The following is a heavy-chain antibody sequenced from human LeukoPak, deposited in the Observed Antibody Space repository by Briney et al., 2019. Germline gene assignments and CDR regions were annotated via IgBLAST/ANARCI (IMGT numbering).Heavy chain of an antibody. D-gene: IGHD6-19*01. CDR2: IYHSGST. CDR1: GYSISSGYY. CDR3: AREGRVADNWFDP. Sequence: PSETLSLTCTVSGYSISSGYYWGWIRQPPGKGLEWIGSIYHSGSTYYNPSLKSRVTISVDTSKNKFSLKLSSVTAADTAVYYCAREGRVADNWFDPWGQGTLVTVSS. V-gene: IGHV4-38-2*02. J-gene: IGHJ5*02.